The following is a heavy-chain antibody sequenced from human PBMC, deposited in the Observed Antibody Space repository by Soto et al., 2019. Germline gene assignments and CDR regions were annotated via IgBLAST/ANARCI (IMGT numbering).Heavy chain of an antibody. D-gene: IGHD1-26*01. J-gene: IGHJ5*02. CDR1: GYTFTSYG. CDR2: ISAYNGNT. CDR3: ARDEDDSLGADGGWFDP. Sequence: QVPLVQSGAEVKKPGASVKVSCKASGYTFTSYGISWVRQAPGQGLEWMGWISAYNGNTNYAQKLQGRVTMTTDTSTSTAYMELRRMRSDDTAVYYGARDEDDSLGADGGWFDPWGQGTLVTVSS. V-gene: IGHV1-18*01.